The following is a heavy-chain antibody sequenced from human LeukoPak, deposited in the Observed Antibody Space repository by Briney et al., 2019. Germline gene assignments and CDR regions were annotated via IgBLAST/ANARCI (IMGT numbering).Heavy chain of an antibody. Sequence: KPSETLSLTCTVAGGSISGSYWSWIRQPPGKGLEWIAYMYNSGSNNYNPSLKSRVTISIDASKNQFSLKLSSLTAADTAIYYCARGIESYGDYGYWGQGILVTVSS. J-gene: IGHJ4*02. CDR1: GGSISGSY. D-gene: IGHD4-17*01. CDR2: MYNSGSN. V-gene: IGHV4-59*01. CDR3: ARGIESYGDYGY.